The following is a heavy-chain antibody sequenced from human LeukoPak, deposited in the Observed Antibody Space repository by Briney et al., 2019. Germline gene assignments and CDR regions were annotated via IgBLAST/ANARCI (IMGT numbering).Heavy chain of an antibody. CDR2: INHSGST. CDR1: SGSFSAYY. CDR3: TRGPYSNLGRFDY. D-gene: IGHD4-11*01. Sequence: SETLSLTCAVYSGSFSAYYWSWIRQPPGKGLEWIGEINHSGSTNYNPSLKSRVTISVDTSKNQFTLKLNSVIAADTAMYYCTRGPYSNLGRFDYWGQGTLVTVSP. J-gene: IGHJ4*02. V-gene: IGHV4-34*01.